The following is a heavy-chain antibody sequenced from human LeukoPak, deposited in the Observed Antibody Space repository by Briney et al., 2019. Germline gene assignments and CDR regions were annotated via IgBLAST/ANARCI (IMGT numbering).Heavy chain of an antibody. Sequence: GGSLRLSCAASGFTFSSCAMHWVRQAPGKGLEWVAVISYDGSNKYYADSVKGRFTISRDNSKNTLHLQMNSLRAEDTAVYYCAKDQRSSKYSYGMDVWGQGTTVTVSS. CDR3: AKDQRSSKYSYGMDV. D-gene: IGHD2-21*01. V-gene: IGHV3-30-3*02. CDR1: GFTFSSCA. CDR2: ISYDGSNK. J-gene: IGHJ6*02.